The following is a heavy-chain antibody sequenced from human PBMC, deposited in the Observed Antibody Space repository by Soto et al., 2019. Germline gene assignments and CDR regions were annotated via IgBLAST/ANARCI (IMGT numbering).Heavy chain of an antibody. CDR1: GGSISSYY. D-gene: IGHD5-18*01. J-gene: IGHJ6*02. V-gene: IGHV4-59*01. CDR3: ARDSDTAMVTGYYYGMDV. CDR2: IYYSGST. Sequence: SETLSLTCTVSGGSISSYYWSWIRQPPGKGLEWIGYIYYSGSTNYNPSLKSRVTISVDTSKNQFSLKLSSVTAADTAVYYCARDSDTAMVTGYYYGMDVWGQGTTVTVS.